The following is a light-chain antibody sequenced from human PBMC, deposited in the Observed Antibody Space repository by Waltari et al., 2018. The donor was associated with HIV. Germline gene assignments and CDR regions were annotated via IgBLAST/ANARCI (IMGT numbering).Light chain of an antibody. J-gene: IGLJ2*01. Sequence: QSVFTQPPSVSAAPGETVIISCSGSSSNLGTNYVSWYQQLPGTAPKLFIYDDYLRHSGIPDRVSGSRSGTSATLGITGLQTGDEADYYCGTWDTTLSAVVFGGGTKLTVL. V-gene: IGLV1-51*01. CDR1: SSNLGTNY. CDR2: DDY. CDR3: GTWDTTLSAVV.